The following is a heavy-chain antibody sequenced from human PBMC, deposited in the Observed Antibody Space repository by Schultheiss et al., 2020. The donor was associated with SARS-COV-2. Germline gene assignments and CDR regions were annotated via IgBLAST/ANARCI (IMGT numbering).Heavy chain of an antibody. J-gene: IGHJ4*02. CDR2: INPSGGST. Sequence: ASVKVSCKASGGTFSSYAISWVRQAPGQGLEWMGIINPSGGSTSYAQKFQGRVTMTRDTSTSTVYMELSSLRSEDTAVYYCASGTTVTQPDYWGQGTLVTGSS. CDR1: GGTFSSYA. D-gene: IGHD4-17*01. CDR3: ASGTTVTQPDY. V-gene: IGHV1-46*01.